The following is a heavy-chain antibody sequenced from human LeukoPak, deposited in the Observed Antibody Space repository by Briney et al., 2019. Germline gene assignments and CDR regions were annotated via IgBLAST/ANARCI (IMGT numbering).Heavy chain of an antibody. J-gene: IGHJ6*02. CDR3: AGEEGIAAAAAIYYYGMDV. D-gene: IGHD6-13*01. Sequence: SVKVSCKASGGTFSSYAISWVRQAPGQGLEWMGRIIPILGIANYAQKFQGRVTITADKSTSTAYMELSSLRSEDTAVYYCAGEEGIAAAAAIYYYGMDVWGQGTTVTVSS. CDR2: IIPILGIA. V-gene: IGHV1-69*04. CDR1: GGTFSSYA.